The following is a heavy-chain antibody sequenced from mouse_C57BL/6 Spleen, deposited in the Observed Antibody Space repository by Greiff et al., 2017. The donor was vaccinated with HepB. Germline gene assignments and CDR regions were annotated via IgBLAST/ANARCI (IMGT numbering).Heavy chain of an antibody. CDR2: ISDGGSYT. V-gene: IGHV5-4*01. J-gene: IGHJ3*01. CDR3: AREGAQYYSSPGLAY. CDR1: GFTFSSYA. Sequence: EVQVVESGGGLVKPGGSLKLSCAASGFTFSSYAMSWVRQTPEKRLEWVATISDGGSYTYYPDNVKGRFTISRDNAKNNLYLQMSHRKSEDTAMYYRAREGAQYYSSPGLAYWGQGTLVTVAA. D-gene: IGHD2-5*01.